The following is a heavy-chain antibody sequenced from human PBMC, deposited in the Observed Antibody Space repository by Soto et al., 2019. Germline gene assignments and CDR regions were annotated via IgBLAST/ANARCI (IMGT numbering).Heavy chain of an antibody. J-gene: IGHJ3*02. Sequence: GGSLRLSCAASGFTFSSYWMSWVRQAPGKGLEWVANIKQDGSEKYYVDSVKGRFTISRDNAKNSLYLQMNSLRAEDTAVYYCARGRWGLNDAFDIWGQGTMVTVSS. CDR3: ARGRWGLNDAFDI. CDR2: IKQDGSEK. V-gene: IGHV3-7*03. CDR1: GFTFSSYW. D-gene: IGHD1-26*01.